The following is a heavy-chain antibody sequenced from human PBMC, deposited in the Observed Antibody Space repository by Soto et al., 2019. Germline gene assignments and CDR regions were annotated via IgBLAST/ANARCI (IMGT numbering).Heavy chain of an antibody. Sequence: EVQLVESGGGLVQPGGSLRLSCAASGFTFSSYWMSWVRQAPGKGLEWVANIKQDGSEKYYVDSVKGRFTISRDNAKNSLYLQMNSLRAEDTAVYYCATTYYYGSGSYHPGNDYWGQGTLVTVSS. V-gene: IGHV3-7*03. D-gene: IGHD3-10*01. CDR2: IKQDGSEK. CDR3: ATTYYYGSGSYHPGNDY. CDR1: GFTFSSYW. J-gene: IGHJ4*02.